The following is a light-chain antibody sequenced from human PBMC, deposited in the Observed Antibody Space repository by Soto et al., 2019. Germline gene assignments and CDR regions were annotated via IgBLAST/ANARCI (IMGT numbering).Light chain of an antibody. CDR3: SSYTSSSTLV. CDR2: DVS. J-gene: IGLJ2*01. V-gene: IGLV2-14*01. Sequence: QPASVSGSPGQSITISCTGTSSDVGGYNYVSWYQQHPGKAPKLMIYDVSNRPSGVSTRFSGSKSGNTASLTISGLQAEDEADYYCSSYTSSSTLVFGGGTKLTVL. CDR1: SSDVGGYNY.